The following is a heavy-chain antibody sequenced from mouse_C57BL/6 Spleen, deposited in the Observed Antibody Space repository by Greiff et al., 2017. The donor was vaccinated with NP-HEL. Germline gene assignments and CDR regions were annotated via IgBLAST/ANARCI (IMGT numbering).Heavy chain of an antibody. CDR1: GYSITSGYY. J-gene: IGHJ1*03. V-gene: IGHV3-6*01. D-gene: IGHD2-5*01. CDR3: ASGGYSNYGGYFDV. Sequence: EVKLQESGPGLVKPSQSLSLTCSVTGYSITSGYYWNWIRQFPGNKLEWMGYISYDGSNNYNPSLKNRISITRDTSKNQFFLKLNSVTTEDTATYYWASGGYSNYGGYFDVWGTGTTVTVSS. CDR2: ISYDGSN.